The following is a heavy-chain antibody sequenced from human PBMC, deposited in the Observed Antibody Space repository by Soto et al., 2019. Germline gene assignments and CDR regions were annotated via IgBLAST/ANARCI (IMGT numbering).Heavy chain of an antibody. CDR3: AREKLERQGSGFDY. D-gene: IGHD1-1*01. Sequence: EVQLLESGGGLVQPGGSLRLSCAASGFTFSTYAMSWVRQAPGKGLEWVSTVSGSGGNTYSADSVKGRFTISRDNSRNTLSLQTSSLRAEPTAVYYCAREKLERQGSGFDYWGQGPLVTVSS. CDR1: GFTFSTYA. CDR2: VSGSGGNT. V-gene: IGHV3-23*01. J-gene: IGHJ4*02.